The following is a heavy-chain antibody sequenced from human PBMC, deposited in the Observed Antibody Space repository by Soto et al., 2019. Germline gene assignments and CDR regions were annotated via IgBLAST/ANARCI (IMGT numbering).Heavy chain of an antibody. J-gene: IGHJ4*02. V-gene: IGHV3-49*03. CDR2: IRSKAYGGTT. D-gene: IGHD3-3*01. CDR3: TRLLVFASPYYDFWSGHHAPFDY. CDR1: GFTFGDYA. Sequence: GGSLRLSCTASGFTFGDYAMSWFRQAPGKGLEWVGFIRSKAYGGTTEYAASGKGRFTISRDDSKSIAYLQMNSLKTEDTAVYYCTRLLVFASPYYDFWSGHHAPFDYWGQGTLVTVSS.